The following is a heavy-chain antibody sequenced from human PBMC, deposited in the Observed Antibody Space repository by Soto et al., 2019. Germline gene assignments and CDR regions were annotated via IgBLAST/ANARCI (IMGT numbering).Heavy chain of an antibody. Sequence: GGSLRLSCAASGFSFSSYWMSWVRQASGKGLEWVANIKQDGSDKYYVDSVKGRFTLSRDNAKNSLQLQMSSLRDEDTAIYFCARVAYGNGWIFDYWGQGTLVTVSS. CDR1: GFSFSSYW. CDR3: ARVAYGNGWIFDY. V-gene: IGHV3-7*01. D-gene: IGHD6-19*01. CDR2: IKQDGSDK. J-gene: IGHJ4*01.